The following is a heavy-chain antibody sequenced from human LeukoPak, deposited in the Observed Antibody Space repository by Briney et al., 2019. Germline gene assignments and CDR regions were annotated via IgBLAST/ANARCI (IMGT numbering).Heavy chain of an antibody. CDR1: GYTCTSYG. Sequence: ASVKVSCKASGYTCTSYGISWVRQAPGQGLEWMGWITPFNGNTNYAQKFQYRVTITRDRSMSTAYMELSSLRSEDTAMYYCASSVVVPAAIGRDAFDIWGQGTMVTVSS. D-gene: IGHD2-2*01. CDR2: ITPFNGNT. CDR3: ASSVVVPAAIGRDAFDI. V-gene: IGHV1-45*02. J-gene: IGHJ3*02.